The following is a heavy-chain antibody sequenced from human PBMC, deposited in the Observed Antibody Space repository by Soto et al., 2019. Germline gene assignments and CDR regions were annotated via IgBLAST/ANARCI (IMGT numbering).Heavy chain of an antibody. V-gene: IGHV3-11*04. J-gene: IGHJ4*02. CDR1: GFTFSDYY. CDR3: ARPTHYYDSSGPPAY. CDR2: ISSSTI. Sequence: GGSLRLSCAVSGFTFSDYYMTWIRQAPGKGLEWVSYISSSTIFYTDSVKGRFTVSRDNAKNSLYLQMNSLRAEDTAVYYCARPTHYYDSSGPPAYWGQGTLVTVSS. D-gene: IGHD3-22*01.